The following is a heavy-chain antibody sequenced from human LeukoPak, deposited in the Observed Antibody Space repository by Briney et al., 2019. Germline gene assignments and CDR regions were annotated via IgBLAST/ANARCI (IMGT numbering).Heavy chain of an antibody. CDR1: GGSISSYY. Sequence: SETLSLTCTVSGGSISSYYWSWIRQPAGKGLEWIGRIYTSGSTNYNPSLKSRVTMSVDTSKNQFPLKLSSVTAADTAVYYCARGGGGYCSSTSCYNWFDPWGQGTLVTVSS. D-gene: IGHD2-2*01. J-gene: IGHJ5*02. CDR3: ARGGGGYCSSTSCYNWFDP. CDR2: IYTSGST. V-gene: IGHV4-4*07.